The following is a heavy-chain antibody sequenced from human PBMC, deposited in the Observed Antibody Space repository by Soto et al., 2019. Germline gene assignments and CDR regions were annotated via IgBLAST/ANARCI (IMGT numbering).Heavy chain of an antibody. CDR3: ARDSVLAYYGEHRHPYWFDP. V-gene: IGHV4-61*03. CDR2: IYYSGNT. D-gene: IGHD4-17*01. J-gene: IGHJ5*02. CDR1: GGSVGSGSYY. Sequence: QVQLQESGPGLVKPSETLSLTCTVSGGSVGSGSYYWSWIRQPLGKGLEWIGYIYYSGNTDYNPPRRSRATISVDKAKNHFSMQLTSVTFADTAIYYCARDSVLAYYGEHRHPYWFDPWGQGTLVIVSS.